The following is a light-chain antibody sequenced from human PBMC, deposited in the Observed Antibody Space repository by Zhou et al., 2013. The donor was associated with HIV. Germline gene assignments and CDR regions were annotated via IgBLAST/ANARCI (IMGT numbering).Light chain of an antibody. CDR1: QSISSY. CDR3: QQSYSTPRT. V-gene: IGKV1-39*01. CDR2: GAS. Sequence: DIQMTQSPSSLSASVGDRVTITCRASQSISSYLYWLQQKPGKAPKVLIYGASSLQSGVPSRFSGSGSGTDFTLTISSLQPEDFATYYCQQSYSTPRTFGQGPR. J-gene: IGKJ1*01.